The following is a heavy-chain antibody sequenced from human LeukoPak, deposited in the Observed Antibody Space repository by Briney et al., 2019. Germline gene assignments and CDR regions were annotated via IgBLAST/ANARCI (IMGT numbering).Heavy chain of an antibody. V-gene: IGHV1-69*13. CDR1: GYTFTSYG. CDR3: ARSPLPVVPAAPISGYFDL. CDR2: IIPIFGTA. Sequence: GASVKVSCKASGYTFTSYGISWVRQAPGQGLEWMGGIIPIFGTANYAQKFQGRVTITADESTSTAYMELSSLRSEDTAVYYCARSPLPVVPAAPISGYFDLWGRGTLVTVSS. J-gene: IGHJ2*01. D-gene: IGHD2-2*01.